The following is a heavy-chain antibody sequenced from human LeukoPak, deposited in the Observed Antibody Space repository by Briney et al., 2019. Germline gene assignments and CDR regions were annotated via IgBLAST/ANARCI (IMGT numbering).Heavy chain of an antibody. CDR3: ARDVGYYDILGAFDI. CDR1: GGTFSRYA. Sequence: SVKVSCKASGGTFSRYAISWVRQAPGQGLEWMGRIIPILGIANYAQKFQGRVTITADKSTSTAYMELSSLRSEDTAVYYCARDVGYYDILGAFDIWGQGTMVTVSS. CDR2: IIPILGIA. D-gene: IGHD3-9*01. V-gene: IGHV1-69*04. J-gene: IGHJ3*02.